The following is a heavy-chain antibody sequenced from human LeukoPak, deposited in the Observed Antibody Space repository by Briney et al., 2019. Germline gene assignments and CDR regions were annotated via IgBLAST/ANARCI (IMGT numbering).Heavy chain of an antibody. V-gene: IGHV3-48*03. Sequence: GGSPRLSCAASGFTFNSYEMNWVRQAPGKGLEWVSYISSTSSTIYYADSVRGRFTISRDKAKNSLHLQMNSLRAEDTAVYYCARGESSGWDRQDFFDYWGQGTLVTVSS. J-gene: IGHJ4*02. D-gene: IGHD6-19*01. CDR1: GFTFNSYE. CDR3: ARGESSGWDRQDFFDY. CDR2: ISSTSSTI.